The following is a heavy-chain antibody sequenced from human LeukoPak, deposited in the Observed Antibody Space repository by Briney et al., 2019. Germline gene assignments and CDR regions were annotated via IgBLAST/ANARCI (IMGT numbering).Heavy chain of an antibody. CDR2: INQDGSGK. J-gene: IGHJ5*02. D-gene: IGHD2-15*01. CDR1: GFTFSTYW. V-gene: IGHV3-7*05. CDR3: ARTIAAKSNWFDP. Sequence: GGSLRLSCAASGFTFSTYWMTWVRQAPGKGRGGGAKINQDGSGKYYVDSVKGRFTISRDNAKNSLDLQMNSLRAEDTAVYYCARTIAAKSNWFDPWGQGTLVTVSS.